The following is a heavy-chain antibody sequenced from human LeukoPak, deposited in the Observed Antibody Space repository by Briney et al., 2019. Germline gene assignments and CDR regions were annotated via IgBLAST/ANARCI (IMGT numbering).Heavy chain of an antibody. V-gene: IGHV7-4-1*02. CDR2: INTNTGNP. CDR3: ARELLYYYDSSGPAFDI. Sequence: ASVKVSCKASGYTFTSYGISWVRQAPGQGLEWMGWINTNTGNPTYAQGFTGRFVFSLDTSVSTAYLQISSLKAEDTAVYYCARELLYYYDSSGPAFDIWGQGTMVTVSS. J-gene: IGHJ3*02. D-gene: IGHD3-22*01. CDR1: GYTFTSYG.